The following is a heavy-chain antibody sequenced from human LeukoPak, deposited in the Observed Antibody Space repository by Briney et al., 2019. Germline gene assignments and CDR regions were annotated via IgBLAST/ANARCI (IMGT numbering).Heavy chain of an antibody. CDR1: GYTFTSYG. Sequence: ASVKVSCKASGYTFTSYGISWVRQAPGQGLERMGWISAYNGNTNYAQKLQGRVTMTTDTSTSTAYMELRSLRSDDTAVYYCARYPTGVPAEPFAVNFDYWGQGTLVTVSS. CDR2: ISAYNGNT. D-gene: IGHD2-2*01. CDR3: ARYPTGVPAEPFAVNFDY. J-gene: IGHJ4*02. V-gene: IGHV1-18*01.